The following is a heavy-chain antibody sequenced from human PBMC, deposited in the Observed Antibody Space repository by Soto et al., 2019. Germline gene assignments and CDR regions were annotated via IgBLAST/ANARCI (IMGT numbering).Heavy chain of an antibody. V-gene: IGHV3-48*01. CDR3: ARRGASGNFDY. D-gene: IGHD3-10*01. J-gene: IGHJ4*02. CDR2: ISTSSSTI. Sequence: PGGSLRLSCVASEFTFSSYSMNWVRQAPGKGLEWLSYISTSSSTIYYADSVKGRFTISRDNAKNSLYLQMNSLRAEDTALYYCARRGASGNFDYWGQGSLVTVS. CDR1: EFTFSSYS.